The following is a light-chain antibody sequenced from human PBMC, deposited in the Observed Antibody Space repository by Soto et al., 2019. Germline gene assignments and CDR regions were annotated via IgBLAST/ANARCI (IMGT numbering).Light chain of an antibody. CDR2: DAS. Sequence: DIQMTQSPSSLSASVGDRVTITCQASQDIRNYLNWYQQKPGKAPKLLIYDASNLETGVPSRFSGRGSGTDFTFTISSLQPEDIATYYCQKYDNVPRTFGGGTNAEIK. CDR3: QKYDNVPRT. CDR1: QDIRNY. V-gene: IGKV1-33*01. J-gene: IGKJ4*01.